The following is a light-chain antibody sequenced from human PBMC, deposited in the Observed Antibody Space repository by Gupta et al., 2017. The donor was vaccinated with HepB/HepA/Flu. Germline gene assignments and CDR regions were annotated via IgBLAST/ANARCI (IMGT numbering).Light chain of an antibody. V-gene: IGKV3-11*01. CDR3: QHRSSWPLT. Sequence: EIVLTQSPANLSLFPGERASLSCRASQNLGSLLVWYQQKPGQAPRLLMFDASKRATGIPARFTGSGSGTDFTLTISRLEAEDFAVYYCQHRSSWPLTFGGGTKVEIK. J-gene: IGKJ4*01. CDR1: QNLGSL. CDR2: DAS.